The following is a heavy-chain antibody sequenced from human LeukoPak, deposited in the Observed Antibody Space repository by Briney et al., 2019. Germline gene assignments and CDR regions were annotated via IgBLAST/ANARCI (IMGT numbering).Heavy chain of an antibody. D-gene: IGHD4-11*01. CDR3: ALHQSSENNYEGAFDI. CDR1: GYTFTDYY. J-gene: IGHJ3*02. Sequence: PVASVKVSCKASGYTFTDYYMHWVRLAPGQGLEWMGWINPNNDGTNSAQKFQGRVNLTRDTSIGTAYMELSRLRSDDTAVYYFALHQSSENNYEGAFDIWGQGTMVTVSS. CDR2: INPNNDGT. V-gene: IGHV1-2*02.